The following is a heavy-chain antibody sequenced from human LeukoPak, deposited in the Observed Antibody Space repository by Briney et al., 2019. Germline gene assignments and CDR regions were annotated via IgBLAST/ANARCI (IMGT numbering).Heavy chain of an antibody. CDR1: GYTFTSYD. V-gene: IGHV1-8*01. Sequence: ASVKVSCKASGYTFTSYDINWVRQATGQGLEWMGWMNPNSGNTGYAQKFQGRVTMTRNTSISTAYMELSSLRSEDTAVYYCARVMGIAARRYCYYMDVWGKGTTVTVSS. CDR3: ARVMGIAARRYCYYMDV. CDR2: MNPNSGNT. D-gene: IGHD6-6*01. J-gene: IGHJ6*03.